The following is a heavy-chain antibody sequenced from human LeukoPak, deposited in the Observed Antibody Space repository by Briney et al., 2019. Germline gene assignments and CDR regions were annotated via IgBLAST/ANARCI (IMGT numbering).Heavy chain of an antibody. CDR1: RFTFSSYG. J-gene: IGHJ4*02. V-gene: IGHV3-23*01. Sequence: GGSLRLSCAASRFTFSSYGMSWVRQAPGKGLEWVSAISGSGGSTYYADSVKGRFTISRDNYMNTVYLEVSSLTAEDTGVYYCAKDDAWLRFGEWSQGTLVTVSS. CDR2: ISGSGGST. CDR3: AKDDAWLRFGE. D-gene: IGHD5-12*01.